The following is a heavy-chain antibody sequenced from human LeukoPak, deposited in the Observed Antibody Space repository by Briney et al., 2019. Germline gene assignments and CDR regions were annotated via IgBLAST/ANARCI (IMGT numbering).Heavy chain of an antibody. J-gene: IGHJ6*03. V-gene: IGHV4-39*01. CDR3: ARQSIAARGYYYYMDV. CDR2: IHHSGST. D-gene: IGHD6-6*01. Sequence: PSETLSLTCSVSGGSIVSSTFYWGWVRQPPGKGLEWIGIIHHSGSTYYNSSLKSRVTISVDTSKNHFSLRLSSVTAADTAVYYCARQSIAARGYYYYMDVWGKGTTVTVSS. CDR1: GGSIVSSTFY.